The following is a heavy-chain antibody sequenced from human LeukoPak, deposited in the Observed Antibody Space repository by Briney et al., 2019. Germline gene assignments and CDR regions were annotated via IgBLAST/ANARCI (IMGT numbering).Heavy chain of an antibody. D-gene: IGHD2-2*01. V-gene: IGHV3-7*03. Sequence: PGGSLRLSCAASGFTFSSYWMSWVRQAPGKGLEWVANIKQDGSEKYYVDSVKGRFTISRDNAKNSLYLQMNSLRAEDTAVYYCARGLVVVPAAMAKYYYCGMDVWGKGTTVTVSS. J-gene: IGHJ6*04. CDR3: ARGLVVVPAAMAKYYYCGMDV. CDR1: GFTFSSYW. CDR2: IKQDGSEK.